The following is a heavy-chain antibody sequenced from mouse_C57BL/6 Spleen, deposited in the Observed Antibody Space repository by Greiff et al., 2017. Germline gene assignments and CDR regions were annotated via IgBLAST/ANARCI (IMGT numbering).Heavy chain of an antibody. J-gene: IGHJ4*01. D-gene: IGHD2-4*01. CDR2: ISSSSSTI. CDR3: ASSFYYDYDDYAIHY. Sequence: EVQRVASGGGLVKPGGSLKLSGAAAGFTFSDYGMYWVRQAPEQGLEWVAYISSSSSTIYDAETVKGRFTFTRDNAKNTLFLQMTSLTSEDTAMYCCASSFYYDYDDYAIHYRGQGPSVTASS. CDR1: GFTFSDYG. V-gene: IGHV5-17*01.